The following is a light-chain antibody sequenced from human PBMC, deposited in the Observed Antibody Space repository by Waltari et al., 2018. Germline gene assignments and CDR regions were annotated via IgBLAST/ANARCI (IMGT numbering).Light chain of an antibody. Sequence: DIVMTQSPLSLPVTPGEPASISCRSSQSLLHSNGYNYLDWYLQRPGQSPQLLIYLGSNRASGVPDRFSGSGSGTDFTLKISRLHAEDVGVYYCMQALQTWTFGQGTKVEIK. CDR2: LGS. V-gene: IGKV2-28*01. CDR1: QSLLHSNGYNY. J-gene: IGKJ1*01. CDR3: MQALQTWT.